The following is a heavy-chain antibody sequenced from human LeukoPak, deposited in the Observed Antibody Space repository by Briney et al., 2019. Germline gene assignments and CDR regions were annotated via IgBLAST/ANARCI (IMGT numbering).Heavy chain of an antibody. D-gene: IGHD2-2*01. J-gene: IGHJ4*02. Sequence: GGSLRLSCEASGFTFSAYAMTWVRQAPGKGLEWVSVIYSDGGTYYADSVKGRFTISRDNSKNTVYLQMNGLRAEDTAIYYCAKSVIPAARIHYWGQGTLVTVSS. CDR1: GFTFSAYA. CDR2: IYSDGGT. V-gene: IGHV3-53*01. CDR3: AKSVIPAARIHY.